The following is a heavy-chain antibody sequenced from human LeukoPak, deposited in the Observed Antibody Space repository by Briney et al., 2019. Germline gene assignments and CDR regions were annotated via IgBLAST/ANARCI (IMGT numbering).Heavy chain of an antibody. CDR2: IRQDGSEK. CDR1: GFTFSSYW. V-gene: IGHV3-7*01. D-gene: IGHD3-10*01. Sequence: GGSLRLSCAASGFTFSSYWMSWVRQAPGKGLEWVANIRQDGSEKYYVDSVKGRFTISRDNAKNSLYLQMNSLRAGDAAVYYCARDSLPSIVRGKPSGDFDYWGQGTLVTVSS. J-gene: IGHJ4*02. CDR3: ARDSLPSIVRGKPSGDFDY.